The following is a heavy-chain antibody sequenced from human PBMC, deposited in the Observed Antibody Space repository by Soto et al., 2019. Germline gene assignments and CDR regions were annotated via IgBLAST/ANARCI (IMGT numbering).Heavy chain of an antibody. Sequence: SGPTLVNPTQTLTLTCTFSGFSLSTSGMCVSWIRQPPGKALEWLARIDWDDDKYYSTSLKTRLTISKDTSKNQVVLTMTNMDPVDTATYYCARILASPSGGSCYYFDYWGQGTLVTVSS. CDR1: GFSLSTSGMC. CDR3: ARILASPSGGSCYYFDY. V-gene: IGHV2-70*11. J-gene: IGHJ4*02. D-gene: IGHD2-15*01. CDR2: IDWDDDK.